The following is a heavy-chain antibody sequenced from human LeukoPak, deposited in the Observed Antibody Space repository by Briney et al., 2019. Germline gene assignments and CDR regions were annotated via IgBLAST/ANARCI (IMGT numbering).Heavy chain of an antibody. D-gene: IGHD4-17*01. CDR3: ARALTTPTH. V-gene: IGHV4-34*01. CDR1: GRSFSGYY. J-gene: IGHJ1*01. CDR2: INHSGST. Sequence: PSETLSLTCAVYGRSFSGYYWSWIRQPPGKGLEWIGEINHSGSTNYNPSLKSRVTISVDTSKNQFSLKLSSVTAADTAVYYCARALTTPTHWGQGTLVTVSS.